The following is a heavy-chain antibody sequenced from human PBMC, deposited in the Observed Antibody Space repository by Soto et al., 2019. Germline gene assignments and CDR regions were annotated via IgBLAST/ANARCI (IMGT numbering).Heavy chain of an antibody. CDR3: ASQQLAPRGGDYDYGMDV. D-gene: IGHD1-1*01. V-gene: IGHV5-51*03. Sequence: PGESLKTSFKGSGYSFTSYLIGWVRQMPGKGLEWMGIIYPGDSDTRYSPSFQGQVTISADKSISTAYLQWSSLKDSDTAMYYCASQQLAPRGGDYDYGMDVWGQGTTVAVSS. J-gene: IGHJ6*02. CDR2: IYPGDSDT. CDR1: GYSFTSYL.